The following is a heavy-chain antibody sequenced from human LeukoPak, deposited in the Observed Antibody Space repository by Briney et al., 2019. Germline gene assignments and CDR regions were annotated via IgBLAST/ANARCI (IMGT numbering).Heavy chain of an antibody. D-gene: IGHD2-21*02. CDR2: INPSGDST. CDR1: GYTFTNYH. Sequence: ASVKVSCKASGYTFTNYHLHWVRQAPGQGLEWMGIINPSGDSTTYAQKFQGRVTVTRDTSTSTVYMELSSLTSEDTAVYYCARRVVTATHDAFDIWGQGTIVTVSS. V-gene: IGHV1-46*01. CDR3: ARRVVTATHDAFDI. J-gene: IGHJ3*02.